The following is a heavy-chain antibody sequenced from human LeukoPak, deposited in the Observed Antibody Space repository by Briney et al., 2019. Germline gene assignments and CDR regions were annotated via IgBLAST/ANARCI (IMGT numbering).Heavy chain of an antibody. V-gene: IGHV5-51*01. Sequence: GESLKISCKASGYTFTSQWIGWVRQMPGKGLEWMGIIYLDDSDTRYSPSFQGQVTISADRSINTAYLQWSSLKATHTAMYYCARHPPYSSGLRWFDPWGQGTLVIVSS. J-gene: IGHJ5*02. CDR2: IYLDDSDT. CDR1: GYTFTSQW. D-gene: IGHD6-19*01. CDR3: ARHPPYSSGLRWFDP.